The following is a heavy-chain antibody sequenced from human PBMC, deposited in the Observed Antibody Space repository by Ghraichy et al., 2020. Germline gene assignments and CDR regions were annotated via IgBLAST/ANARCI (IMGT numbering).Heavy chain of an antibody. CDR3: ATAPLTTPGNFDL. J-gene: IGHJ2*01. CDR2: INSDGSIT. D-gene: IGHD4/OR15-4a*01. Sequence: GGSLRLSCAASGFTFSSYWMHWVRQAPGKGLVWVSGINSDGSITSYADSVKGRFTISRDNAKNTLYLQVNSLRAEDTAVYYCATAPLTTPGNFDLSGRGTLVAVSS. V-gene: IGHV3-74*01. CDR1: GFTFSSYW.